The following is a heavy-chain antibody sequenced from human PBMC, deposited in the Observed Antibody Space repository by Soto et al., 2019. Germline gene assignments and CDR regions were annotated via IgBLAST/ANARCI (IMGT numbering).Heavy chain of an antibody. Sequence: QVQLVESGGGVVQPGRSLRLSCAASGFTFSRHTMHWVRQAPGKGLEWVAAISDDGSNTYYADSVKGRFTISRDNSKNTLYPQMNSVSSEDTAVHHCAREVYYDFWSGFNTHPYYFDAWGQGTLVTVSS. D-gene: IGHD3-3*01. CDR3: AREVYYDFWSGFNTHPYYFDA. CDR1: GFTFSRHT. CDR2: ISDDGSNT. J-gene: IGHJ4*02. V-gene: IGHV3-30-3*01.